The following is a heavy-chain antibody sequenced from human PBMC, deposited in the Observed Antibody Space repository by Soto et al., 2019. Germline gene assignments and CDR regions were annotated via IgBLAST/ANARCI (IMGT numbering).Heavy chain of an antibody. CDR1: GGSISSYY. J-gene: IGHJ6*02. CDR3: AREGLAGTIGIYYYYGLDV. V-gene: IGHV4-59*01. CDR2: IYYSGST. D-gene: IGHD1-7*01. Sequence: QVQLQESGPGLVKPSETLSLTCTVSGGSISSYYWNWIRQPPGKGLEWIGYIYYSGSTNYNSSLKSRVPISVDTSKNQFSRKLSSVTAADTAVYYCAREGLAGTIGIYYYYGLDVWGQGTTVTVSS.